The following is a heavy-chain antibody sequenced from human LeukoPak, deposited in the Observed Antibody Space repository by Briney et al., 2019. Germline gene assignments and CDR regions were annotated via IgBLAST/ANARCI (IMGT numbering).Heavy chain of an antibody. Sequence: SETLSLTCAVSGGSISRYYWSWIRQHPGEGLEWIAHIHYSGNSNSNPSLKSRATISVDTSKNQFSLKLSSVTAADTAVYYCSRGVSYYYDSSGYWIDYWGQGTLVTVSS. CDR1: GGSISRYY. V-gene: IGHV4-59*01. D-gene: IGHD3-22*01. CDR3: SRGVSYYYDSSGYWIDY. J-gene: IGHJ4*02. CDR2: IHYSGNS.